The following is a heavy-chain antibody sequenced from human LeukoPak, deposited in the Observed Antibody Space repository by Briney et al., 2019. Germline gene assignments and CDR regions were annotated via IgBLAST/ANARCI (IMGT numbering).Heavy chain of an antibody. CDR2: ITAYNGNT. CDR3: ARGVTARGFYYYMDV. Sequence: GASVKVSCKASGYTFTNYGISWVRQAPGQGLEWMGWITAYNGNTNYAQKLQGRVTMTTDTSTTTAYMELRSLRSDDTAVYYCARGVTARGFYYYMDVWGKGTTVTISS. D-gene: IGHD2-21*02. J-gene: IGHJ6*03. CDR1: GYTFTNYG. V-gene: IGHV1-18*01.